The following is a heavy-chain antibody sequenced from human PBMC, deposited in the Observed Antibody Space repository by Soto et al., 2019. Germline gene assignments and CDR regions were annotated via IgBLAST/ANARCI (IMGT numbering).Heavy chain of an antibody. D-gene: IGHD4-17*01. CDR2: ISSASVST. V-gene: IGHV3-48*01. CDR3: ARVAYGDYAFYY. CDR1: GFTFSSYS. J-gene: IGHJ4*02. Sequence: GGSLRLSCAASGFTFSSYSMNWVRQAPGKGLEWLSYISSASVSTKYADSVKGRFTISRDNAKNSLYLQMNTLRAEDTAVYYCARVAYGDYAFYYWGQGTPVTVSS.